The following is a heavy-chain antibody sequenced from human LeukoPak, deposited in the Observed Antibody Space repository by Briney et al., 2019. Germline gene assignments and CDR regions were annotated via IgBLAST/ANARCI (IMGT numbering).Heavy chain of an antibody. CDR2: INHSGST. J-gene: IGHJ1*01. D-gene: IGHD4-17*01. CDR1: GGSFSGYY. V-gene: IGHV4-34*01. CDR3: ARDRDYGDYVGYFQH. Sequence: PSETLSLTCAVYGGSFSGYYWSWIRQPPGKGLEWIGEINHSGSTNYNPSLKSRVTISVDTSKNQFSLKLSSVTAADTAVYYCARDRDYGDYVGYFQHWGQGTLVTVSS.